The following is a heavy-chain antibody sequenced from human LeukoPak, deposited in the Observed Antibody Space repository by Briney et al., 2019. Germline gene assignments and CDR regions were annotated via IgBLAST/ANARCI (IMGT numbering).Heavy chain of an antibody. J-gene: IGHJ4*02. D-gene: IGHD2-2*01. CDR3: ARFQYCKGRGEVGESSTSCSEDY. Sequence: SVKVSCKASGFTFTSSAVQWVRQARGQRLEWIGWIVVGSGNTNYAQKFQERVTITRDMSTSTAYMELSSLRSEDTAVYYCARFQYCKGRGEVGESSTSCSEDYWGQGTLVTVSS. CDR2: IVVGSGNT. V-gene: IGHV1-58*01. CDR1: GFTFTSSA.